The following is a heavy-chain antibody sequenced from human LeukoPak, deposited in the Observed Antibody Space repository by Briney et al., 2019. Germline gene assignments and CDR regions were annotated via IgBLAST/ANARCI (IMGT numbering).Heavy chain of an antibody. CDR2: IIPILGIA. CDR1: GGTFSSYA. D-gene: IGHD6-6*01. V-gene: IGHV1-69*04. Sequence: GASVKVSCKASGGTFSSYAISWVRQAPGQGLEWMGRIIPILGIANCAQKFQGRVTITRDTSASTAYMELSSLRSEDTAVYYCARGIAANNWFDPWGQGTLVTVSS. J-gene: IGHJ5*02. CDR3: ARGIAANNWFDP.